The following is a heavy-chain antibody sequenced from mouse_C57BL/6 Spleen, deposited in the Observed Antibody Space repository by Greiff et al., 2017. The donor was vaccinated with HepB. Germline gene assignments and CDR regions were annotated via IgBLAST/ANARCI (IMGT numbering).Heavy chain of an antibody. CDR1: GYAFSSSW. J-gene: IGHJ3*01. CDR2: IYPGDGDT. CDR3: ARPHFLYYDYSWFAY. D-gene: IGHD2-4*01. V-gene: IGHV1-82*01. Sequence: QVQLKESGPELVKPGASVKISCKASGYAFSSSWMNWVKQRPGKGLEWIGRIYPGDGDTNYNGKFKGKATLTADKSSSTAYMQLSSLTSEDSAVYFCARPHFLYYDYSWFAYWGQRTLVTVSA.